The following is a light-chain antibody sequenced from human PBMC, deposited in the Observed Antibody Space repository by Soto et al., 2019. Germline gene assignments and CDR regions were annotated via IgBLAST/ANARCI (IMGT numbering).Light chain of an antibody. CDR2: DAS. J-gene: IGKJ4*01. CDR1: QDIANY. CDR3: QQYDNLPLLT. Sequence: DIQMTQSPSSLSASVGDRVTITCQASQDIANYLNWYQQKPGKAPKLLIYDASNVEPGVPSRFSGRRSGTDFTFTISNLQPEDFATYYCQQYDNLPLLTFGGGTKVEIK. V-gene: IGKV1-33*01.